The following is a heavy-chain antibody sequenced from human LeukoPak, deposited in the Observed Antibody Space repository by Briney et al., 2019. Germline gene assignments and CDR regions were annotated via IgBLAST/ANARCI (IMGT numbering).Heavy chain of an antibody. CDR3: ASSYSLGYCSGGSCYPLYYFDY. Sequence: SETLSLTCAVYGGSFSGYYWSWIRQPPGKGLGWIGEINHSGSTNYNPSLKSRVTISVDTSKNQFSLKLSSVTAADTAVYYCASSYSLGYCSGGSCYPLYYFDYWGQGTLVTVSS. V-gene: IGHV4-34*01. CDR2: INHSGST. D-gene: IGHD2-15*01. CDR1: GGSFSGYY. J-gene: IGHJ4*02.